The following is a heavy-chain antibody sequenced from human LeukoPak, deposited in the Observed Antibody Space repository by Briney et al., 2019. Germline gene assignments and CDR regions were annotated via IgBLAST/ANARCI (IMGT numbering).Heavy chain of an antibody. Sequence: LETLSLTCTVSGGSISSYYWSWIRQPPGKGLEWIGYIYYIWSTNYNPSLKSRVTISVDTSKNQVSLKLSSVTAADTAVYYCARRHPRTIAEFDYWGQRTLVTVSS. CDR3: ARRHPRTIAEFDY. CDR1: GGSISSYY. D-gene: IGHD6-13*01. J-gene: IGHJ4*02. V-gene: IGHV4-59*08. CDR2: IYYIWST.